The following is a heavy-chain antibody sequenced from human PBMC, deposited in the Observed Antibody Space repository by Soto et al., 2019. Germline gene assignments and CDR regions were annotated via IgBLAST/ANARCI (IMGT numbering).Heavy chain of an antibody. Sequence: GASVKVFCKASGGTFSSYAISWVRQAPGQGLEWMGGIIPIFGTANYAQKFQGRVTITADESTSTAYMELSSLRSEDTAVYYCAINWYYYDPRPGAFDIWGQGTMVTVSS. CDR1: GGTFSSYA. CDR3: AINWYYYDPRPGAFDI. J-gene: IGHJ3*02. CDR2: IIPIFGTA. V-gene: IGHV1-69*13. D-gene: IGHD3-22*01.